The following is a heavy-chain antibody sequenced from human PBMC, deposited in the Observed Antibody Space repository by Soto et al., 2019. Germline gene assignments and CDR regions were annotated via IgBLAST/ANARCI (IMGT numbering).Heavy chain of an antibody. D-gene: IGHD2-2*01. CDR1: GGSFSGYY. CDR2: INHSGST. CDR3: ARGGGYCSSTSCYAGNYYYYYGMDV. V-gene: IGHV4-34*01. J-gene: IGHJ6*02. Sequence: SETLSLTCAVYGGSFSGYYWSWIRQPPGKGLEWIGEINHSGSTNYNPSLKSRVTISVDTSKNQFSLKLSSVTAADTAVYYCARGGGYCSSTSCYAGNYYYYYGMDVWGQGTTVTVSS.